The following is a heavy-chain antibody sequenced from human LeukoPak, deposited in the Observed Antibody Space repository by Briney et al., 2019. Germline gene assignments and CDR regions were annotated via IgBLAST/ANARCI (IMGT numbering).Heavy chain of an antibody. D-gene: IGHD2-2*01. CDR1: GFTFSSYA. J-gene: IGHJ3*02. CDR3: ARNRPASDAFDI. Sequence: GGSLRLSCAASGFTFSSYAMSWVRQAPGKGLEWVSSISSSSSYIYYADSVKGRFTISRDNAKNSLYLQMNSLRAEDTAVYYCARNRPASDAFDIWGQGTMVTVSS. V-gene: IGHV3-21*01. CDR2: ISSSSSYI.